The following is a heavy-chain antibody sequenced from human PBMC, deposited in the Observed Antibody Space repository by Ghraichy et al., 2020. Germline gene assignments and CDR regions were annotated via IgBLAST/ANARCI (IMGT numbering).Heavy chain of an antibody. Sequence: GESLNISCKASEYKFTNYWIGWVRQMPGKRLEWMGTIYPRDSDTRYSPSFQGQVTISADNSMRTAYLQWSGLKASDTAMYYCASSEYYGSGNWLTPFDFWGQGTPVTVSS. V-gene: IGHV5-51*01. J-gene: IGHJ4*02. D-gene: IGHD3-10*01. CDR3: ASSEYYGSGNWLTPFDF. CDR1: EYKFTNYW. CDR2: IYPRDSDT.